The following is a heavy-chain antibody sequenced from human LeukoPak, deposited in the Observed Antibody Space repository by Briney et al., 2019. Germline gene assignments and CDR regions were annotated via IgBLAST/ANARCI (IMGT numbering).Heavy chain of an antibody. CDR1: GFTLSNAW. CDR3: VREGYYDSSGYLGVFDY. V-gene: IGHV3-48*04. D-gene: IGHD3-22*01. CDR2: ISDSGSTK. Sequence: GGSLRLSCAASGFTLSNAWMNWVRQAPGKGLEWVSYISDSGSTKYYADSVKGRFTISRDNAKNSVYLQMKSLRAEDTAVYYCVREGYYDSSGYLGVFDYWGQGTLVTVSS. J-gene: IGHJ4*02.